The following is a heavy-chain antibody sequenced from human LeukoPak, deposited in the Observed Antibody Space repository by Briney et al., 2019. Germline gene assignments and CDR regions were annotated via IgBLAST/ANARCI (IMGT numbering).Heavy chain of an antibody. D-gene: IGHD6-19*01. J-gene: IGHJ4*02. CDR1: GGSISSYY. Sequence: SETLSLTCSVSGGSISSYYWRWLRQPPGKGLEGLGYISYSGRTNYNPSLKSRVTISVDTSTNQFSLKLSSVTAAATAVYYCARDYDSSGWTTGFDYWGQGALVSVSS. CDR2: ISYSGRT. V-gene: IGHV4-59*13. CDR3: ARDYDSSGWTTGFDY.